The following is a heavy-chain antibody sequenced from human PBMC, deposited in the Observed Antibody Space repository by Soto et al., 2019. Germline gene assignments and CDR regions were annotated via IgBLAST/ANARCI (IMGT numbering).Heavy chain of an antibody. Sequence: ASVKVSCKASGGTFSSYGISWVRQAPGQGLEWMGGIIPIFGTANYAQKFQGRVTITADESTSTAYMELSSLRSEDTAVYYCARGPGEQLWTPERYYFDYWGQGTLVTVSS. CDR3: ARGPGEQLWTPERYYFDY. CDR2: IIPIFGTA. V-gene: IGHV1-69*13. J-gene: IGHJ4*02. CDR1: GGTFSSYG. D-gene: IGHD5-18*01.